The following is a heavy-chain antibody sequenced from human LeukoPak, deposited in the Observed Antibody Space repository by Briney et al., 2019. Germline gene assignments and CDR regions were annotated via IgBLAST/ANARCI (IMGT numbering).Heavy chain of an antibody. CDR2: ISGSGGST. Sequence: GESLKISCAASGFTFSSYAMSWVRQAPGKGLEWVSAISGSGGSTYYADSVKGRFTISRDNSKNTLYLQMNSLRAEDTAVYYCAKNRFNRSGWYFGYWGQGTLVTVSS. D-gene: IGHD6-19*01. CDR3: AKNRFNRSGWYFGY. J-gene: IGHJ4*02. V-gene: IGHV3-23*01. CDR1: GFTFSSYA.